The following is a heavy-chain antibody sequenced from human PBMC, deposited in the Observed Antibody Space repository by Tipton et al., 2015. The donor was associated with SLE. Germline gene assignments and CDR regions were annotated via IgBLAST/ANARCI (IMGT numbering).Heavy chain of an antibody. Sequence: QLVQSGAEVKKPGESLKISCKGSGYDFFGYWIAWVRQMPGKGLEWVSGISSSDGRTYYADSVKGRFTISRDNSKNTLYLQMNSLRAEDTAVYYCAKTWEYYFHMDVWGKGTTVTVS. CDR2: ISSSDGRT. CDR1: GYDFFGYW. D-gene: IGHD1-26*01. V-gene: IGHV3-23*04. J-gene: IGHJ6*03. CDR3: AKTWEYYFHMDV.